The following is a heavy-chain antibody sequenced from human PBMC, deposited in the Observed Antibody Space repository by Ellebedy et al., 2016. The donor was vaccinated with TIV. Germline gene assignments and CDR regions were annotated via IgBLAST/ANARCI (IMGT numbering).Heavy chain of an antibody. CDR3: ARRYFDL. Sequence: GESLKISXAASGFTFSSYWMQWVRQAPGKGLEWVANIKQDGSEKRYVDSVRGRFTISRDNAKNSLYLQMNSLRAEDTAVYYCARRYFDLWGRGTLVTVSS. CDR1: GFTFSSYW. CDR2: IKQDGSEK. V-gene: IGHV3-7*01. J-gene: IGHJ2*01.